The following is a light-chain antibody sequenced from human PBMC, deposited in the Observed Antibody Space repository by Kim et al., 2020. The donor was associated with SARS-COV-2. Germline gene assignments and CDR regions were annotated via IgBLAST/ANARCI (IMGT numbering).Light chain of an antibody. CDR1: VLGDKY. J-gene: IGLJ2*01. Sequence: SYELTQPPSVSVSPGQTASITCSGDVLGDKYASWYQQKPGQSPVLVICQDNKRPSGIPERFSGFNSGNTATLTISGTQSMDEADYYCQAWDSSTGIFGGGTQLTVL. CDR3: QAWDSSTGI. CDR2: QDN. V-gene: IGLV3-1*01.